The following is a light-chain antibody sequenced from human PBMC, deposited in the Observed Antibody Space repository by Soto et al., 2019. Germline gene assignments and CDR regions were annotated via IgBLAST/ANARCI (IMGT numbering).Light chain of an antibody. CDR2: EAT. CDR1: SSDDGSYNL. V-gene: IGLV2-23*01. CDR3: CAYAGSGTVV. J-gene: IGLJ3*02. Sequence: QSALTQPASVSGSPEQSITISCTGTSSDDGSYNLVSWYQQHPGKAPKVMIYEATKRPSGVSNRFSGSKSGNTASLPISGLQAEDEADYYCCAYAGSGTVVFGGGTKLTVL.